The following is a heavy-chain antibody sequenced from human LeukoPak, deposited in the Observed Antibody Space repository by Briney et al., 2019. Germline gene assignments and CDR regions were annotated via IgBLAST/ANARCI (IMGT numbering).Heavy chain of an antibody. J-gene: IGHJ4*02. CDR2: ISFDGSDK. CDR1: GFTFSNYG. Sequence: GGSLRLSCAASGFTFSNYGMHWVRQAPGKGLEWVAVISFDGSDKYYADSVKGRFTISRDNSKNTLDLQVNGLRADDTAVYYCAKDGFYYDSSGYYYVDYWGEGSLVTVSS. CDR3: AKDGFYYDSSGYYYVDY. V-gene: IGHV3-30*18. D-gene: IGHD3-22*01.